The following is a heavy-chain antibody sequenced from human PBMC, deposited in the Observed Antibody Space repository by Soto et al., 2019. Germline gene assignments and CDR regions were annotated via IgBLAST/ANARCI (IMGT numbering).Heavy chain of an antibody. J-gene: IGHJ6*02. CDR3: ARLARPYYYYGMDV. CDR1: GGTFSSYA. Sequence: QVQLVQSGAEVKKPGSSVKVSCKASGGTFSSYAISWVRRAPGQGLEWMGGIIPIFGTANYAQKFQGRVTITADESTSTAYMELSSLRSEDTAVYYCARLARPYYYYGMDVWGQGTTVTVSS. V-gene: IGHV1-69*01. CDR2: IIPIFGTA.